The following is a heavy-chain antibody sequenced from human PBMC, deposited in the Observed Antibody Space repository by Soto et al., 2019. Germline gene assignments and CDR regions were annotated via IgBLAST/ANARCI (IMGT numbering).Heavy chain of an antibody. D-gene: IGHD3-10*01. J-gene: IGHJ6*03. Sequence: GGSLRLSCAASGFTFDDYAMHWVRQAPGKGLEWVSGISWNSGSIGYADSVKGRFTISRDNAKNSLYLQMNSLRAEDTALYYCAKDGQYGSGRGDYYYYMDVWGKGTTVTVSS. V-gene: IGHV3-9*01. CDR3: AKDGQYGSGRGDYYYYMDV. CDR1: GFTFDDYA. CDR2: ISWNSGSI.